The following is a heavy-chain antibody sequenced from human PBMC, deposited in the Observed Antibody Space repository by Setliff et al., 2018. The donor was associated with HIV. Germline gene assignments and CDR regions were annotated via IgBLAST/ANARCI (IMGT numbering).Heavy chain of an antibody. D-gene: IGHD3-10*01. J-gene: IGHJ4*02. CDR3: ARVRIHYYGSGSRYYFDY. CDR2: IYHSGST. Sequence: TSETLSLTCAVSGGSISSSNWWSWVRQPPGKGLEWIGEIYHSGSTNYNPSLKSRVTISVDKSKNQSSRKLSSVTAADTAVYYCARVRIHYYGSGSRYYFDYWGQGTLVTVSS. V-gene: IGHV4-4*02. CDR1: GGSISSSNW.